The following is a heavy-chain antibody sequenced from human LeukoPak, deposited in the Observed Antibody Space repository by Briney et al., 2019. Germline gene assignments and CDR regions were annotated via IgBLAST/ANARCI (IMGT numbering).Heavy chain of an antibody. V-gene: IGHV3-30*02. D-gene: IGHD4/OR15-4a*01. J-gene: IGHJ6*03. CDR1: GFTFSNYG. CDR2: IRYDESNK. CDR3: ARDQAAKSTHFYYYIDV. Sequence: GGSLRLSCAASGFTFSNYGMYWVRQAPGKGLEWVAFIRYDESNKYYADSVKGRVTISRDNSKNTLYLQMHSLRAEDTALYYCARDQAAKSTHFYYYIDVWGKGTTVTISS.